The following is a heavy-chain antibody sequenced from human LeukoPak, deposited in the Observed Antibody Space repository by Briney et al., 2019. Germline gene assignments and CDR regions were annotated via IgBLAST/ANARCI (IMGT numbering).Heavy chain of an antibody. J-gene: IGHJ4*02. CDR1: GYTFTSYY. D-gene: IGHD4-23*01. V-gene: IGHV1-46*01. Sequence: ASVKVSCKASGYTFTSYYMHWVRQAPGQGLEWMGIINPSGGSTSYAQKFQGRVTMTRDMSTSTVYMELSSLRSEDTAVYYCARQHDYGGNRGENYFDYWGQGTLVTVSS. CDR2: INPSGGST. CDR3: ARQHDYGGNRGENYFDY.